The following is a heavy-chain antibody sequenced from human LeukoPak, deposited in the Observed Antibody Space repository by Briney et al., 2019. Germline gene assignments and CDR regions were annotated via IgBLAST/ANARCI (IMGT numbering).Heavy chain of an antibody. CDR1: GGSISSGSYY. CDR2: IYTSGST. V-gene: IGHV4-61*02. Sequence: PSQTLSLTCTVSGGSISSGSYYWSWIRQPAGKGLEWIGRIYTSGSTNFNPSLKSRVTISVDTSKNQFSLKLSSVTAADTAVYYCARGAYYDILTDYYNPSPFDYWGQGTLVTVSS. D-gene: IGHD3-9*01. J-gene: IGHJ4*02. CDR3: ARGAYYDILTDYYNPSPFDY.